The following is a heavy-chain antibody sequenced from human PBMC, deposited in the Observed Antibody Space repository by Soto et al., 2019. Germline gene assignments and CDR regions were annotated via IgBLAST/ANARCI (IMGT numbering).Heavy chain of an antibody. Sequence: QVQLVESGGGVVQPGRSLRLSCAASGFTFSSYGMHWVRQAPGKGLEWVAVIWYDGSNKYYADSVKGRFTISRDNSKNTLYLQMNSLRAEDTAVYYCARALGDYDILTGYYYYYGMDVWGQGTTVTVSS. D-gene: IGHD3-9*01. CDR2: IWYDGSNK. CDR1: GFTFSSYG. V-gene: IGHV3-33*01. J-gene: IGHJ6*02. CDR3: ARALGDYDILTGYYYYYGMDV.